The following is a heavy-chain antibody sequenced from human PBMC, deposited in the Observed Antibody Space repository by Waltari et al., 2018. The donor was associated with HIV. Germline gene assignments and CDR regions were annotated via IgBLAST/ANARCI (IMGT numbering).Heavy chain of an antibody. CDR2: ISFDLKNK. V-gene: IGHV3-30*18. CDR1: GFTFNTYA. CDR3: AKDRTLRMMWYYFDN. Sequence: QVQLVESGGGVVQPGRSLRLSCAASGFTFNTYAMHWVRQAPGKVLEWVAMISFDLKNKFYADSVSGRFTISRDNSKNTLYLQMNNLRSEDTAVYYCAKDRTLRMMWYYFDNWGQGTLVTVSS. D-gene: IGHD2-21*01. J-gene: IGHJ4*02.